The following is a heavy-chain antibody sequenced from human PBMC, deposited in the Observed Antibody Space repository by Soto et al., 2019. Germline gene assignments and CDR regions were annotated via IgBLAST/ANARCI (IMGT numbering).Heavy chain of an antibody. Sequence: SETLSLTCSVSRGSISSYYWSWVRQPPGKRLERIGFIHRTGSTKYNPSLESRVTISVDTSQNQLSLRLSSVTAADTAVYYCARESAGSGKNNWFVPWGQGILVTVSS. CDR2: IHRTGST. J-gene: IGHJ5*02. V-gene: IGHV4-59*01. CDR1: RGSISSYY. CDR3: ARESAGSGKNNWFVP. D-gene: IGHD3-10*01.